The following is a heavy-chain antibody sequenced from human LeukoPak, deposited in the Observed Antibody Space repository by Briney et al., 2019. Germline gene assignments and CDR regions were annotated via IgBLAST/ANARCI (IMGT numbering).Heavy chain of an antibody. J-gene: IGHJ6*03. CDR1: GYTFTSYG. CDR2: ISAYNGNT. Sequence: ASVKLSCKASGYTFTSYGISRVRQAPGQRLEWMGWISAYNGNTNDAQKLQGRVTMTTDTSTSTAYMELRSLRSDDTAVYYCARLSGSLSYRTYYYYMDVWGKGTTVTVSS. CDR3: ARLSGSLSYRTYYYYMDV. D-gene: IGHD2/OR15-2a*01. V-gene: IGHV1-18*01.